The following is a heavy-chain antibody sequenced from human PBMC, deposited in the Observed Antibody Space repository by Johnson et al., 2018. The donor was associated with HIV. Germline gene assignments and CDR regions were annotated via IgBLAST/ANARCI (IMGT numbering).Heavy chain of an antibody. Sequence: MQLVESGGGLVQPGGSLRLSCAASGFTFSSYWMSWVRQAPGKGLEWVANIKQDGSEKYYVDSVKGRFTISRDNAKNSLYLQMNSLRGEDTAVYYCAKDRMYDYGDYGGAFDIWGQGTMVTVSS. J-gene: IGHJ3*02. CDR3: AKDRMYDYGDYGGAFDI. V-gene: IGHV3-7*01. CDR2: IKQDGSEK. CDR1: GFTFSSYW. D-gene: IGHD4-17*01.